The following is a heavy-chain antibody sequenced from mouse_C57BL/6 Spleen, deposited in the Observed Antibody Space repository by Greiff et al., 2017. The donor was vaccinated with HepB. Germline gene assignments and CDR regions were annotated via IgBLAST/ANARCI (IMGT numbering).Heavy chain of an antibody. CDR2: IYPGGGYT. J-gene: IGHJ1*03. Sequence: VQLQQSGAELVRPGTSVKMSCKASGYTFTNYWIGWAKQRPGHGLEWIGDIYPGGGYTNYNEKFKGKATLTADKSSSTAYMQFSSLTSEDSAIYYGARSRDYYGSEDWYFDVWGTGATVTVSS. CDR3: ARSRDYYGSEDWYFDV. CDR1: GYTFTNYW. V-gene: IGHV1-63*01. D-gene: IGHD1-1*01.